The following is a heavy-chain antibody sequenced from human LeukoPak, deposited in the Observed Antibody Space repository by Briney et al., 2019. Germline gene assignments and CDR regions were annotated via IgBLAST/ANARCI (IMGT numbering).Heavy chain of an antibody. Sequence: GGSLRLSCAASGFTFSSYWMSWVRQAPGKGLEWVANIKQDGSEKYYVDSVKGRFTISRDNAKNSLYLQMNSLRAEDTAVYYCARDYDFNPDYYYYMDVWGKGTTVTVSS. J-gene: IGHJ6*03. V-gene: IGHV3-7*01. CDR2: IKQDGSEK. CDR3: ARDYDFNPDYYYYMDV. CDR1: GFTFSSYW. D-gene: IGHD3-3*01.